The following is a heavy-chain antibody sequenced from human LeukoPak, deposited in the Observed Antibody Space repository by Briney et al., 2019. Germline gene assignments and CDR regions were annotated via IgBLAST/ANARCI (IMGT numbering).Heavy chain of an antibody. CDR1: GFTFSYYG. V-gene: IGHV3-33*06. CDR3: AKTGVLEWGILGYYFDY. D-gene: IGHD3-3*01. CDR2: IWSDGSNA. Sequence: GGSLRLSCAASGFTFSYYGMHWVRQAPGKGLEWVGLIWSDGSNAYYADSVKGRFTISRDNSKNTLYLQMNSLRAEDTAVYYCAKTGVLEWGILGYYFDYWGQGTLVTVSS. J-gene: IGHJ4*02.